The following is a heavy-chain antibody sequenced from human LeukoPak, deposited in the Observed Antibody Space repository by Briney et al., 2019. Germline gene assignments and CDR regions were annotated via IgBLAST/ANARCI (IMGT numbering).Heavy chain of an antibody. CDR2: IHGSSDTT. CDR1: AFTFSSYA. D-gene: IGHD5-12*01. Sequence: GGSLRLSCAASAFTFSSYARSWVRQAPGKGLEWVSAIHGSSDTTYYADSVKGRFTISRDNSKNQLFLQMNSLRAEDTPVYYCARISGSRAWDFDYWGQGTLVTVSS. J-gene: IGHJ4*02. V-gene: IGHV3-23*01. CDR3: ARISGSRAWDFDY.